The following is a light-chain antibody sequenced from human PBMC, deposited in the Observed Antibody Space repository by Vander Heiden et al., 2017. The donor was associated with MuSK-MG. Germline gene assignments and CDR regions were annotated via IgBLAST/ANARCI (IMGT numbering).Light chain of an antibody. J-gene: IGKJ2*02. Sequence: DIQMTQSPSTLSASVGDRVTITCRASQSISQWLAWYQQKPGKAPKLLIYKASSLQSGVPSRFSGSGFGTEFTLTISSLQPDDFATYYCQQDDSYLCTFGQGTKMEIK. CDR2: KAS. V-gene: IGKV1-5*03. CDR1: QSISQW. CDR3: QQDDSYLCT.